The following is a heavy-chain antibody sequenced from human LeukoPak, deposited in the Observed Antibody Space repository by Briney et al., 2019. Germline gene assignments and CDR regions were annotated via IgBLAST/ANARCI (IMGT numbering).Heavy chain of an antibody. CDR3: ASGIAAADPDDY. Sequence: ASVKVSCKASGYTFTAYYIPWCRRAPGQGLGWMGWSNLNRVGTNYAQKFQGRVTMTRDTSISTAYMELSRLRSDDTAVYYCASGIAAADPDDYWGQGTLVTVSS. D-gene: IGHD6-13*01. J-gene: IGHJ4*02. V-gene: IGHV1-2*02. CDR2: SNLNRVGT. CDR1: GYTFTAYY.